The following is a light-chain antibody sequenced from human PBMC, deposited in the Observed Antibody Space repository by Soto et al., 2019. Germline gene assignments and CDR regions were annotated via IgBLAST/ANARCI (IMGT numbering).Light chain of an antibody. J-gene: IGKJ2*01. V-gene: IGKV3-20*01. CDR3: QRYGDSPPNT. CDR1: QSVNSRF. CDR2: AAS. Sequence: EIVLTQSPGTLSLSPGESATLSCRASQSVNSRFLAWYQHKPGQAPRLLIYAASTRATGIPDRFSGSASGTAFFTLTISRLEPEDFAVYYCQRYGDSPPNTFGQGTKLEIK.